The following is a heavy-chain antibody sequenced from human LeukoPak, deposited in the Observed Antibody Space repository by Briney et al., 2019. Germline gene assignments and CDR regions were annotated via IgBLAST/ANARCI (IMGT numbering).Heavy chain of an antibody. J-gene: IGHJ4*02. CDR1: GFTFTNYG. V-gene: IGHV3-30*18. CDR2: ISYNGSNK. Sequence: GGSLRLSCAASGFTFTNYGMHWVRQAPGKGLEWVALISYNGSNKYFADSVKGRFTISRDNSKNTLYLQMNSLRVEDAAVYYCAKGGWVETHWGQGTLVTVSS. D-gene: IGHD1-26*01. CDR3: AKGGWVETH.